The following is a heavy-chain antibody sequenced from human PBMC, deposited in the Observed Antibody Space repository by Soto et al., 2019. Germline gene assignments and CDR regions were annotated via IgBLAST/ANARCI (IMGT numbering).Heavy chain of an antibody. Sequence: ASVKVSCKASGFTFTSSATQWVRQARGQRLEWIGWIVVGSGNTNYAQKFQERVTITRDMSTSTAYMELSSLRSEDTAVYYCAASNGDFWSGYPRPNYYYYMDVWGKGTTVTVSS. D-gene: IGHD3-3*01. CDR3: AASNGDFWSGYPRPNYYYYMDV. CDR1: GFTFTSSA. V-gene: IGHV1-58*02. CDR2: IVVGSGNT. J-gene: IGHJ6*03.